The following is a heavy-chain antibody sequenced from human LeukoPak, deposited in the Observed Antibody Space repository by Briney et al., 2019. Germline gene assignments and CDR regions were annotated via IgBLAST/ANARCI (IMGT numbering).Heavy chain of an antibody. CDR3: ARQGVATAIDY. J-gene: IGHJ4*02. Sequence: SETLSLTCTVSGGSISNYYWSWIRRPAGKGLEWIGRISASGNTNYNTSLKSRVTMSVDTSMNLFALKLSSVTAADTAVYYCARQGVATAIDYWGQGTLVTVSS. CDR1: GGSISNYY. V-gene: IGHV4-4*07. CDR2: ISASGNT. D-gene: IGHD2-21*02.